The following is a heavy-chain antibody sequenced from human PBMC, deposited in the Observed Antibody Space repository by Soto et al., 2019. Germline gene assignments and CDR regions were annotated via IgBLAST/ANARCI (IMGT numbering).Heavy chain of an antibody. CDR2: IPNNGSP. J-gene: IGHJ4*02. Sequence: SETLSLTCSVSGGSVRTGSYHWTWIRQPPGKGLEWIGFIPNNGSPDYNPSLKSRVVVSIDRSKNQFSLKVNSVTAADTAVYFCARIGWGGDSWGQGTLVTVSS. D-gene: IGHD7-27*01. CDR1: GGSVRTGSYH. CDR3: ARIGWGGDS. V-gene: IGHV4-61*01.